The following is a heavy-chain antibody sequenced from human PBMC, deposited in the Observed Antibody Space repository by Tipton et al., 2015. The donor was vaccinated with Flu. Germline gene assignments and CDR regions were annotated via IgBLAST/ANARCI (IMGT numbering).Heavy chain of an antibody. Sequence: TLSLTCSVSGDSIGRGYCWGWIRQPPGKGLEWIGNICHSGSSYDNPSLKSRVTISVDRSKNQFSLKLSSVTAADTAVYFCARRTFSNYVSEPKNWFDFWGQGTLVTVSS. D-gene: IGHD4-11*01. V-gene: IGHV4-38-2*01. CDR3: ARRTFSNYVSEPKNWFDF. CDR2: ICHSGSS. CDR1: GDSIGRGYC. J-gene: IGHJ5*01.